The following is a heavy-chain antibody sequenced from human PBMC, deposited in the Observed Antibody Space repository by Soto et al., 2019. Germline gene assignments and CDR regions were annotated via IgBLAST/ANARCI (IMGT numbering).Heavy chain of an antibody. CDR3: ALKVVTYYDN. CDR2: INPAGGTT. J-gene: IGHJ4*02. CDR1: GYSFTSTY. D-gene: IGHD2-21*02. V-gene: IGHV1-46*01. Sequence: QVQLVRSGAEVKKPGASVRISCRASGYSFTSTYVHWVRQAPGQGPEWMGIINPAGGTTYYAQKFQGRLTITSDTSTDTVFMDLNDRTSEDTAVYFCALKVVTYYDNWGQGTLLTVSS.